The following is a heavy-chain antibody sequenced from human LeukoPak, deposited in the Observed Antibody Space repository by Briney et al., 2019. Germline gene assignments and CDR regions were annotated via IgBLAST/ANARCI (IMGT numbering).Heavy chain of an antibody. CDR1: GFTFSSYW. D-gene: IGHD4-17*01. CDR3: AKWKPGDPSDY. J-gene: IGHJ4*02. Sequence: GGSLRLSCAASGFTFSSYWMSWVRQAPGKGLEWVANIKQDGSEKYYVDSVKGRFTISRDNSKNTLYLQMNSLRAEDTAVYYCAKWKPGDPSDYWGQGTLVTVSS. V-gene: IGHV3-7*03. CDR2: IKQDGSEK.